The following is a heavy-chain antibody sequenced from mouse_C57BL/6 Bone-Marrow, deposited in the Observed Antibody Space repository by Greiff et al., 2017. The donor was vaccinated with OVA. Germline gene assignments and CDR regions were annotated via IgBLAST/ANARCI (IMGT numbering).Heavy chain of an antibody. V-gene: IGHV1-15*01. CDR1: GYTFTDYE. D-gene: IGHD2-3*01. Sequence: QVQLQQSGAELVRPGASVTLSCKASGYTFTDYEMHWVKQTPVHGLEWIGAIDPETGGTAYNQKFKGKAILTADKSSSTAYMELRSLTSEDSAVYYCTRSGDGYYRYAMDYWGQGTSVTVSS. CDR3: TRSGDGYYRYAMDY. J-gene: IGHJ4*01. CDR2: IDPETGGT.